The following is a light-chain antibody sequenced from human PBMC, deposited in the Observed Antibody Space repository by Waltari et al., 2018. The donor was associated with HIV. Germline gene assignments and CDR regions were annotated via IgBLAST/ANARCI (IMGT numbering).Light chain of an antibody. V-gene: IGLV2-11*01. CDR3: CSYTVKDTGV. CDR1: SSDVGGYNY. CDR2: DVN. J-gene: IGLJ3*02. Sequence: QSALTQPRSMSGSPGQSVTISFTGTSSDVGGYNYVSWYQQHPGKAPKLMIFDVNKRPSGVPDHFSCSQSGITASLTISGLQAEEEAAWYCCSYTVKDTGVFGGVTKLAV.